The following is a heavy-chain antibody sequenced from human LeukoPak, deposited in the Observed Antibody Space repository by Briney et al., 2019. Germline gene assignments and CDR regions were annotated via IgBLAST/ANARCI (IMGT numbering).Heavy chain of an antibody. CDR2: IYYSGGT. D-gene: IGHD2-15*01. J-gene: IGHJ4*02. CDR3: ASEVGYCSGGNCCPYFFHY. V-gene: IGHV4-61*01. Sequence: SETLSLTCTVSGGSVSSGSYYWSWIRQPPGKGLEWIGYIYYSGGTNYNPSLKSRVTISVDTSKNQFSLKLSSVTAADTAVYYCASEVGYCSGGNCCPYFFHYWGQGTLVTVSS. CDR1: GGSVSSGSYY.